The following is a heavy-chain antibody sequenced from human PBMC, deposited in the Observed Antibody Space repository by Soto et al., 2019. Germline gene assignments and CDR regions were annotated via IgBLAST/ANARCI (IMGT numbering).Heavy chain of an antibody. D-gene: IGHD1-26*01. CDR1: GGTFSSYA. Sequence: SVKVSCKASGGTFSSYAISWVRQAPGQGLEWMGGIIPIFGTASYAQKFQGRVTITADESTSTAYMELSSLRSEDTAVYYCGRFSIVATKGYFDYWGQGTLVTVSS. CDR2: IIPIFGTA. CDR3: GRFSIVATKGYFDY. J-gene: IGHJ4*02. V-gene: IGHV1-69*13.